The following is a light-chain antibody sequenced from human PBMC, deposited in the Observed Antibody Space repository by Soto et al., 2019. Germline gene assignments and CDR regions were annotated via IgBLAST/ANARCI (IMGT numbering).Light chain of an antibody. Sequence: DIPLTQSPSFLSASVGDRVTITCRASQGISSYLAWYQQPPGKAPKLLIYGASTLQRGVSSRFSGSGSGTEFTLTISSLQPEDFATYYCQHLNTYPRTFVQGTKLEVK. J-gene: IGKJ2*01. CDR3: QHLNTYPRT. V-gene: IGKV1-9*01. CDR2: GAS. CDR1: QGISSY.